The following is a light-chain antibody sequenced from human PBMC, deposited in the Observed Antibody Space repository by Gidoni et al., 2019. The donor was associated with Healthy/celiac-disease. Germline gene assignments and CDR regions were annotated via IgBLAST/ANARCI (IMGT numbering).Light chain of an antibody. CDR3: QQRSNWPIT. CDR2: DAS. Sequence: DIVSTQSPATLSLSPGERATLSCRASQSVSSYLAWYQQKPGQAPRLLIYDASNRATGIPARFSGSGSGTDFTLTISSLEPEDFAVYYCQQRSNWPITFGPXTKVDIK. J-gene: IGKJ3*01. CDR1: QSVSSY. V-gene: IGKV3-11*01.